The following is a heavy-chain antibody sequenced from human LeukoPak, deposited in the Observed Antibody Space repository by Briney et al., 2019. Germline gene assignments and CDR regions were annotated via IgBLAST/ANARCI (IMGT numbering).Heavy chain of an antibody. CDR2: IIPIFGTA. D-gene: IGHD5-24*01. V-gene: IGHV1-69*13. Sequence: ASVKVSCKASGYTFTSYGISWVRQAPGQGLEWMGGIIPIFGTANYAQKFQGRVTITADESTSTAYMELSSLRSEDTAVYYCARDGSRDGYNCVYWGQGTLVTVSS. CDR3: ARDGSRDGYNCVY. J-gene: IGHJ4*02. CDR1: GYTFTSYG.